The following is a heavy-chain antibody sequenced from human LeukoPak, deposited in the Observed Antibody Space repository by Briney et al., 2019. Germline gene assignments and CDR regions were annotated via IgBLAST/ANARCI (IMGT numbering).Heavy chain of an antibody. V-gene: IGHV3-74*01. CDR1: GFTLSSHW. J-gene: IGHJ4*02. CDR3: ARVVGWCSGGSCYFEY. Sequence: QPGGSLRLSCAASGFTLSSHWMHWVRQAPGKRLVWVSQINSDGRSTSYADSVMGRFTISRDNAKNTLYLQMNSLRAEDTAVYYCARVVGWCSGGSCYFEYWGQGTLVTVSS. D-gene: IGHD2-15*01. CDR2: INSDGRST.